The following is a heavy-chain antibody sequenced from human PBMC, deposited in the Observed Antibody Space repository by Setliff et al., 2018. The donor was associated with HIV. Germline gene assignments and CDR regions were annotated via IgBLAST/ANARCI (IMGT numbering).Heavy chain of an antibody. V-gene: IGHV1-18*01. CDR2: TSDYNGNT. CDR3: AREMSEFCGGDCYPGY. J-gene: IGHJ4*02. D-gene: IGHD2-21*02. CDR1: GYSFSNYG. Sequence: GASVKVSCKASGYSFSNYGISWVRQAPGQGLEWMGWTSDYNGNTDYSQKFQGRVTMTTDTSTSTAYMELRSLRYDDTAVYYCAREMSEFCGGDCYPGYWGQGTLVTVSS.